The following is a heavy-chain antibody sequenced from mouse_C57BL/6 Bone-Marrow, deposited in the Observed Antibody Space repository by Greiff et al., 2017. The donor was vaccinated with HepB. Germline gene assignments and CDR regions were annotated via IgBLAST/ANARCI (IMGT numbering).Heavy chain of an antibody. V-gene: IGHV1-26*01. Sequence: EVQLQQSGPELVKPGASVKISCKASGYTFTDYYMNWVKQSHGKSLEWIGDINPNNGGTSYNQKFKGKATLTVDKSSSTAYMELRSLTSEDSAVYYCAREADFYYDYDSFAYWGQGTLVTVSA. CDR1: GYTFTDYY. J-gene: IGHJ3*01. D-gene: IGHD2-4*01. CDR3: AREADFYYDYDSFAY. CDR2: INPNNGGT.